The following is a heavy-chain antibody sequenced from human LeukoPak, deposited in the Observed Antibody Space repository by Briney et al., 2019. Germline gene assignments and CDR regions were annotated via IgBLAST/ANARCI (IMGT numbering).Heavy chain of an antibody. V-gene: IGHV3-21*01. D-gene: IGHD3-10*01. Sequence: PGGSLRLSCAASGFTFSSYSMNWVRQAPGKGLEWVSSISSSSSYIYSADSVKGRFTISRDNAKNSLYLQMDSLGPEDTAVYYCAKEKRSYYGSGPLDYWGQGTLVTVSS. CDR1: GFTFSSYS. CDR3: AKEKRSYYGSGPLDY. J-gene: IGHJ4*02. CDR2: ISSSSSYI.